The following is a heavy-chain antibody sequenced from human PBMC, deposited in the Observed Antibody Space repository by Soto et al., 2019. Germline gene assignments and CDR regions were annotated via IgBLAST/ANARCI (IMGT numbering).Heavy chain of an antibody. Sequence: PWGTLRLSCAAAGFTFSNAWINWVHKSPRNGLGWVGGIKSKMHGGKTDFAAPVKGSFSISRDDSMNVAYMEMIRLNFEATAVYYCRLDSYSELTVVRLDNGGHGVLVNVSS. J-gene: IGHJ1*01. V-gene: IGHV3-15*07. D-gene: IGHD3-22*01. CDR2: IKSKMHGGKT. CDR1: GFTFSNAW. CDR3: RLDSYSELTVVRLDN.